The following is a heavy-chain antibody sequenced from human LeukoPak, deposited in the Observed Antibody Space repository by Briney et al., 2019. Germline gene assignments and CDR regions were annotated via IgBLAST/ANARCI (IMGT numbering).Heavy chain of an antibody. D-gene: IGHD6-6*01. V-gene: IGHV4-61*02. CDR3: ARGALWIAARPFDY. CDR1: GGPISSSSYY. Sequence: SETLSLTCTVSGGPISSSSYYWSWIRQPAGKGLEWIGRIYTSGSTNYNPSLKSRVTISVDTSKNQFSLKLSSVTAADTAVYYCARGALWIAARPFDYWGQGTLVTVSS. CDR2: IYTSGST. J-gene: IGHJ4*02.